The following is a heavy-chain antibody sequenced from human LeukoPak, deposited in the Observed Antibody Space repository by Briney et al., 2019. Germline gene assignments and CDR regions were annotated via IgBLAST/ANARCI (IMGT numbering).Heavy chain of an antibody. CDR3: AKEGGGYNYYYYYMDV. V-gene: IGHV3-21*01. Sequence: GGSLRLSCAASGFTLSTYDMNWVRQAPGKGLEWVSSISSSTNYIYYADSVKGRFTISRDNSKNTLYLQTNSLRAQDTAVYYCAKEGGGYNYYYYYMDVWGKGTTVTISS. D-gene: IGHD5-24*01. CDR1: GFTLSTYD. J-gene: IGHJ6*03. CDR2: ISSSTNYI.